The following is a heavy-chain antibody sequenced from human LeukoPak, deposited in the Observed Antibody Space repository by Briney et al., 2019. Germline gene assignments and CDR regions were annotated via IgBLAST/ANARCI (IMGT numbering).Heavy chain of an antibody. CDR1: GGSISGYY. CDR2: IYSSGST. Sequence: SATLSLTCTVSGGSISGYYWSWIRQPAGKGLEWIGLIYSSGSTNYNPSLESRVTMSVDTSKHQFSLQLTSVTAADTAVYHCARDMHSFGYYFDYWGQGILVTVSS. J-gene: IGHJ4*02. CDR3: ARDMHSFGYYFDY. D-gene: IGHD5-18*01. V-gene: IGHV4-4*07.